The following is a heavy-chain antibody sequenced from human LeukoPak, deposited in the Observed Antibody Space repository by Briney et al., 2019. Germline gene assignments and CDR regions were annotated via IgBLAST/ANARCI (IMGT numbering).Heavy chain of an antibody. CDR2: IYYSGST. Sequence: PSETLSLTCTVSGGSISSYYWSWIRQPPGKGLEWIGYIYYSGSTNYNPSLKSRVTISVDTSKNQFSLKLSSVTAADTAVYYCARHSAEAYYDSSGYPGAFDIWGQGTMVTVSS. CDR3: ARHSAEAYYDSSGYPGAFDI. J-gene: IGHJ3*02. CDR1: GGSISSYY. D-gene: IGHD3-22*01. V-gene: IGHV4-59*08.